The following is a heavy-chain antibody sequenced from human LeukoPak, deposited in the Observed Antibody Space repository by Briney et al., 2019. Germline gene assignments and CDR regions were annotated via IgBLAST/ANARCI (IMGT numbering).Heavy chain of an antibody. CDR2: ISYDGSNK. J-gene: IGHJ6*02. CDR3: ARDHWNEAYDSSGYYNYYGMDV. Sequence: GGSLRLSCAASGFTFSSYAMHWVRQAPGKGLECVAVISYDGSNKYYADSVKGRFTISRDNSKNTLYLQMNSLRAEDTAVYYCARDHWNEAYDSSGYYNYYGMDVWGQGTTVTVSS. V-gene: IGHV3-30*04. D-gene: IGHD3-22*01. CDR1: GFTFSSYA.